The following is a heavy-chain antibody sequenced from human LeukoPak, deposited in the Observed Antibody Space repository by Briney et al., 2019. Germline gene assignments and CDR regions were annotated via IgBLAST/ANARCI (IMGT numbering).Heavy chain of an antibody. D-gene: IGHD6-13*01. J-gene: IGHJ1*01. V-gene: IGHV3-23*01. CDR1: GFTFSSYA. CDR2: ISGSGSST. Sequence: PGGSLRLSCAASGFTFSSYAMSWVRQAPGKGLERVSGISGSGSSTYYADSVKGRFTISRDNSKNTLYLQMNSLRAEDTAIYYCAKSLDRISWYLYFGHWGRGTLVTVSS. CDR3: AKSLDRISWYLYFGH.